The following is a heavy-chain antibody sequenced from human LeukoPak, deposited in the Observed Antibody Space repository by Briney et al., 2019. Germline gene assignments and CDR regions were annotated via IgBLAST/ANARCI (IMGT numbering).Heavy chain of an antibody. CDR3: AKDWAYSSGYYYFDY. D-gene: IGHD3-22*01. Sequence: GGSLRLSCAASGFTFDDYTMNWVRQAPGKGLEWVSLISWDGGSTYYADSVKGRFTVSRDNSKNSLYLQMNSLRAEDTAVYYCAKDWAYSSGYYYFDYWGQGTLVTVSS. J-gene: IGHJ4*02. V-gene: IGHV3-43*01. CDR2: ISWDGGST. CDR1: GFTFDDYT.